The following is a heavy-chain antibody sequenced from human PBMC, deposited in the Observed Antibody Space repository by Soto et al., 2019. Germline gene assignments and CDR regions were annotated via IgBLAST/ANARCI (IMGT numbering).Heavy chain of an antibody. V-gene: IGHV1-69*02. CDR3: ALGAAALNRDGMDV. CDR2: IIPILGMG. CDR1: GGSFSTYS. Sequence: QVQLVQSGAEVTKPGSSVQVSCKASGGSFSTYSITWVRQAPGQGLEWMGRIIPILGMGDYAQKFQGRVTITADKSTNTVYMELSSLRYEDTAVYYCALGAAALNRDGMDVWGQGTTVTVSS. D-gene: IGHD2-2*01. J-gene: IGHJ6*02.